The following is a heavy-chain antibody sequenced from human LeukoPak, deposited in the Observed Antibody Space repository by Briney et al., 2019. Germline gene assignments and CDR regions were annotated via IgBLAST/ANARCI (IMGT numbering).Heavy chain of an antibody. CDR2: IIPIFGTA. CDR1: GGTFSSYA. J-gene: IGHJ3*02. CDR3: ARDLGEGRLNAFDI. D-gene: IGHD3-16*01. Sequence: SVKVSCKASGGTFSSYAISWVRQAPGQGLEWMGGIIPIFGTANYAQKFQGRVTITTDESTSTAYMELSSLRSEDTAVYYCARDLGEGRLNAFDIWGQGTMVTVSS. V-gene: IGHV1-69*05.